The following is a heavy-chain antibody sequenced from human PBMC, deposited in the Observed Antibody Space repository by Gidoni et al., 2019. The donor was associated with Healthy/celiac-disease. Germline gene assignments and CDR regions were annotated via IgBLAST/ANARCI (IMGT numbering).Heavy chain of an antibody. J-gene: IGHJ3*02. CDR2: ISYDGSNK. Sequence: VQLVESGGGVFQPGRSLRLSCAASGFTFSSYAMHWVRQAPGKGLEWVAVISYDGSNKYYADSVKGRFTISRDNSKNTLYLQMNSLRAEDTAVYYCAFSTAYSSSWYPDAFDIWGQGTMVTVSS. CDR1: GFTFSSYA. D-gene: IGHD6-13*01. V-gene: IGHV3-30*01. CDR3: AFSTAYSSSWYPDAFDI.